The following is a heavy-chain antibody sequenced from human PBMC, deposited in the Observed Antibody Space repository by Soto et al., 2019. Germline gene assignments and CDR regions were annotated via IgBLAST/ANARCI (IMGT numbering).Heavy chain of an antibody. V-gene: IGHV3-48*03. J-gene: IGHJ6*02. CDR3: ARAECSSPDCLTAYYSYGLDV. CDR2: INTAGSTK. CDR1: GFTFSNFE. D-gene: IGHD3-9*01. Sequence: GGSLRLSCAASGFTFSNFEMHWVRQAPGKGLEWVSYINTAGSTKYYAESVKGRFTISRDNARNSLFLQMNSLRAEDTAVYYCARAECSSPDCLTAYYSYGLDVWGRGSTVTVSS.